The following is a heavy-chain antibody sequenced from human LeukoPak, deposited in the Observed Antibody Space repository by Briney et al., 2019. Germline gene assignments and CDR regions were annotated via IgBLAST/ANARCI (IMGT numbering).Heavy chain of an antibody. V-gene: IGHV4-59*08. Sequence: SETLSLTCTVSGGSLSSYYWSWIRQPPGKGLAWIGYIYYSGSTNYNPSLKSRVTISVDTSKNQFSLKLSSVTAADTAVYYCARTYYDFWSGYYGTYYFDYWGQGTLVTVSS. CDR2: IYYSGST. CDR1: GGSLSSYY. J-gene: IGHJ4*02. CDR3: ARTYYDFWSGYYGTYYFDY. D-gene: IGHD3-3*01.